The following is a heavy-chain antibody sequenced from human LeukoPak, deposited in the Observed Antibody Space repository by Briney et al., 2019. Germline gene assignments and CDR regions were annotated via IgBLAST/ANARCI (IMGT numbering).Heavy chain of an antibody. CDR1: GYTLTELS. Sequence: ASVKVSCKVSGYTLTELSMHWVRQAPGKGLEWMGGFDPEDGETIYAQKFQGRVTMTEDTSTDTAYMELSSPRSEDTAVYYCATGPNWNYAVWDYWGQGTLVTVSS. J-gene: IGHJ4*02. D-gene: IGHD1-7*01. CDR2: FDPEDGET. CDR3: ATGPNWNYAVWDY. V-gene: IGHV1-24*01.